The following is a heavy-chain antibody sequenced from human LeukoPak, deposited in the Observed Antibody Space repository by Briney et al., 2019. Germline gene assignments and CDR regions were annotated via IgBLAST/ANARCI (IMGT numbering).Heavy chain of an antibody. J-gene: IGHJ3*02. Sequence: GGSLRLSCTASGFTFGDYAMSWVRQAPGKGLEWVGFIRSKAYGGTTEYAASVKGRFTISRDDSKSTAYLQMNSLKTEDTAVYYCTREGSAFDIWGQGTMVTVSS. CDR1: GFTFGDYA. D-gene: IGHD3-10*01. CDR2: IRSKAYGGTT. CDR3: TREGSAFDI. V-gene: IGHV3-49*04.